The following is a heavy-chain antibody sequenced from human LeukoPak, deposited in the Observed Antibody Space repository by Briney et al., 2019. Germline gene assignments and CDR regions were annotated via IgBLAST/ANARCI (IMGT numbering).Heavy chain of an antibody. J-gene: IGHJ4*02. CDR3: AREGGTIF. D-gene: IGHD3-3*01. CDR2: IYYSGST. V-gene: IGHV4-39*07. Sequence: PSETLSLTCTVSGGSISSSSYYWGWIRQPPGKGLEWIGSIYYSGSTYYNPSLKSRVTISVDTSKNQFSLKLSSVTAADTAVYYCAREGGTIFWGQGTLVTVSS. CDR1: GGSISSSSYY.